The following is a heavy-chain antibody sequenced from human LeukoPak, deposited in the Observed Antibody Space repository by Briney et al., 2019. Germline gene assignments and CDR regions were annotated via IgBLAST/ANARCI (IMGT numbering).Heavy chain of an antibody. V-gene: IGHV3-11*04. CDR3: ARGSPDFWSPYNWFDP. Sequence: GGSLRLSCAASGFTFSDYYMSWIRQAPGKGLEWVSYISSSGSTIYYADSVKGRFTISRDNAKNSLYLQMNSLRAEDTAVCYCARGSPDFWSPYNWFDPWGQGTLVTVSS. J-gene: IGHJ5*02. D-gene: IGHD3-3*01. CDR2: ISSSGSTI. CDR1: GFTFSDYY.